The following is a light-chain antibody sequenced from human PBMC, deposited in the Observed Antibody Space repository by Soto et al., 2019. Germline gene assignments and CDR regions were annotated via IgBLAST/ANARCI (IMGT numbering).Light chain of an antibody. CDR3: QQRSNWPPFT. V-gene: IGKV3-11*01. J-gene: IGKJ3*01. CDR2: DAS. CDR1: RSVSRY. Sequence: EIVLTQSPATLSLSPGESATLSCRSSRSVSRYLAWYQQKPGQAPRLLIFDASNRATGIPARFSGSGSGTEFTLTISSLEPEDFAVYYCQQRSNWPPFTFGPGTKVDIK.